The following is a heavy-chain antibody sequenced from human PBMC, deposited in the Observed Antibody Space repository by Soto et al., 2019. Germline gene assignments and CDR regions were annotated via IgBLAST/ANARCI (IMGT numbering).Heavy chain of an antibody. CDR3: AKAGAIAAAGTTPAGYIDY. J-gene: IGHJ4*02. V-gene: IGHV3-30*18. Sequence: PGESLKISCAASGFTFSSYGMHWVRQAPGKGLEWVAVISYDGSNKYYADSVKGRFAISRDNSKNTLYLQMNSLRAEDTAVYYCAKAGAIAAAGTTPAGYIDYSGQGTLVTVSS. D-gene: IGHD6-13*01. CDR2: ISYDGSNK. CDR1: GFTFSSYG.